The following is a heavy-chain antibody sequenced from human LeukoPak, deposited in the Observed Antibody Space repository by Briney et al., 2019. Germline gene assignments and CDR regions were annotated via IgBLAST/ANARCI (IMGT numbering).Heavy chain of an antibody. CDR2: INHSGST. Sequence: ETLSLTCAVYGGSFSGYYWSWIRQPPGKGLERIGEINHSGSTNYNPSLQSRVTISVDTSKDQFSLHLSSVTVADTAMYYCARVSIYGRSYLDYWGQGTLVTVSS. CDR3: ARVSIYGRSYLDY. D-gene: IGHD3-10*01. V-gene: IGHV4-34*01. J-gene: IGHJ4*02. CDR1: GGSFSGYY.